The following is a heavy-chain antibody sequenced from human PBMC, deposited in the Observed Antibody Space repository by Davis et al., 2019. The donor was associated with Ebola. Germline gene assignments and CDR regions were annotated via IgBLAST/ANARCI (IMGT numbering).Heavy chain of an antibody. J-gene: IGHJ4*02. Sequence: GESLKISCAASGFTFYRYEMNWVRQAPGKGLEWVGRIGIEAENKTTDNAASLKGRFILSRDDSKSTLYLHMSSLKAEDTAVYYCTTDLVWSGHHDYWGQGTLVTVSS. D-gene: IGHD3-3*01. V-gene: IGHV3-15*04. CDR1: GFTFYRYE. CDR2: IGIEAENKTT. CDR3: TTDLVWSGHHDY.